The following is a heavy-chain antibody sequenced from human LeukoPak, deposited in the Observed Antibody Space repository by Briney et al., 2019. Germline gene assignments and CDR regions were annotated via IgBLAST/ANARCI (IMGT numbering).Heavy chain of an antibody. CDR2: IYTSGST. CDR1: GGSISSGSYY. J-gene: IGHJ3*02. D-gene: IGHD3-3*01. CDR3: ARATPFWSGYYTAFDI. Sequence: PSQTLSLTCTVSGGSISSGSYYWSWIRQPAGKGLEWIGRIYTSGSTNYNPSLKSRVTISVDTSKNQFSLKLSSVTAADTAAYYCARATPFWSGYYTAFDIWGQGTMVTVSS. V-gene: IGHV4-61*02.